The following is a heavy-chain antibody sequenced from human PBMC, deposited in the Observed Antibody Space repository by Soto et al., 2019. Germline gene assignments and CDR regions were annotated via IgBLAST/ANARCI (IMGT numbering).Heavy chain of an antibody. CDR1: GFTFSSYA. D-gene: IGHD3-10*01. J-gene: IGHJ5*02. CDR2: ISGSGGST. V-gene: IGHV3-23*01. CDR3: AKTTSLPYGSGSPNWFDP. Sequence: EVQLLESGGGLVQPGGCLRLSCAASGFTFSSYAMSWVRQAPGKGLEWVSAISGSGGSTYYADSVKGRFTISRDNSKNTLYLQMNSLRAEDTAVYYCAKTTSLPYGSGSPNWFDPWGQGTLVTVSS.